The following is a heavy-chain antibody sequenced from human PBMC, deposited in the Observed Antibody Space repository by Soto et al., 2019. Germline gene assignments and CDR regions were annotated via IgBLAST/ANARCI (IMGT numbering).Heavy chain of an antibody. CDR3: ARIRRTFDLYALDV. V-gene: IGHV3-48*03. Sequence: PGGSLRLSCVASGLTCSSYEMTWVRQAPGKGLEWGSDIGKSGRSVYNADSVKGRFTISRDDARNTVLLQRNSLRIEDTAVYYCARIRRTFDLYALDVWGQGTTVTVSS. CDR2: IGKSGRSV. J-gene: IGHJ6*02. CDR1: GLTCSSYE.